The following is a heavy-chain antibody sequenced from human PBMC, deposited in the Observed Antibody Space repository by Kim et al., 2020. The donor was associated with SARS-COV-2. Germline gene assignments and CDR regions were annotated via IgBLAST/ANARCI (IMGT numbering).Heavy chain of an antibody. CDR3: ARLLSGLGYCSSTSCLNWFDP. D-gene: IGHD2-2*01. J-gene: IGHJ5*02. CDR2: IYPGDSDT. Sequence: GESLKISCKGSGYSFTSYWIGWVRQMPGKGLEWMGIIYPGDSDTRYSPSFQGQVTISADKSISTAYLQWSSLKASDTAMYYCARLLSGLGYCSSTSCLNWFDPWGQGTLVTVSS. CDR1: GYSFTSYW. V-gene: IGHV5-51*01.